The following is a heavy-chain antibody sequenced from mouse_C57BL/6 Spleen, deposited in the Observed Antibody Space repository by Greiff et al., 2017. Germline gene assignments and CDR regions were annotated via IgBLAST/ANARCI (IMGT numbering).Heavy chain of an antibody. CDR2: IDPSDSYT. CDR3: ARLSFQTGKRVDY. J-gene: IGHJ2*01. V-gene: IGHV1-69*01. D-gene: IGHD4-1*01. CDR1: GYTFTSYW. Sequence: QVQLQQPGAELVMPGASVKLSCKASGYTFTSYWMHWVKQRPGQGLEWIGEIDPSDSYTNYNQKFKGKSTLTVDKSSSTAYMQLSSLTSEDSAVYYCARLSFQTGKRVDYWGQGTTLTVSS.